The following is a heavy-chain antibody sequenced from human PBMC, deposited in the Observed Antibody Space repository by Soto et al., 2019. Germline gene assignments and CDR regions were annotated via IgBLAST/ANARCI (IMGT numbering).Heavy chain of an antibody. CDR3: AREYSSGLYGMDV. Sequence: EVQLVESGGGSVQPGGSLRLSCAASGFTVSSNYMSWVRQAPGKGLEWVSVIYSGGSTYYADSVKGRFTISRDNSKNTLYLQMNSLRAEDTAVYYCAREYSSGLYGMDVWGQGTTVTVSS. CDR1: GFTVSSNY. CDR2: IYSGGST. V-gene: IGHV3-66*01. D-gene: IGHD6-19*01. J-gene: IGHJ6*02.